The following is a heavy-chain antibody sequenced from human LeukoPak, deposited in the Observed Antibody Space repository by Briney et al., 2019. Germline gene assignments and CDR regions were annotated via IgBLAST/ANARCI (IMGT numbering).Heavy chain of an antibody. CDR1: GFTFSSYW. Sequence: GSLRLSCAASGFTFSSYWMSWIRQPPGKGLEWIGYIYYSGSTNYKPSLKSRVTISVDTSKNQFSLKLSSVTAADTAVYYCARESYYDSSGYSHDAFDIWGQGTMVTVSS. D-gene: IGHD3-22*01. CDR3: ARESYYDSSGYSHDAFDI. J-gene: IGHJ3*02. CDR2: IYYSGST. V-gene: IGHV4-59*12.